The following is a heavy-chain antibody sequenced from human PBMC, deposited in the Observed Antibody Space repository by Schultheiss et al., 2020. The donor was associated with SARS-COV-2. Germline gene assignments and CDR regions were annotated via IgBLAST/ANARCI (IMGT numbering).Heavy chain of an antibody. CDR3: ARRRQDTNAYSYFDS. J-gene: IGHJ4*02. D-gene: IGHD4-11*01. CDR2: IYYTGIT. Sequence: SETLSLTCTVSGSSISGYFWTWIRQPPGKGLEQVGNIYYTGITKYSPSLKSRITISVDTSKKQFSLRLGSVTAADTAVYYCARRRQDTNAYSYFDSWGQGTLVTVSS. V-gene: IGHV4-59*01. CDR1: GSSISGYF.